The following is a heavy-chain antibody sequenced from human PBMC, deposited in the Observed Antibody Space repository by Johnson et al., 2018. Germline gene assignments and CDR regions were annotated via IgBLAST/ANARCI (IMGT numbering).Heavy chain of an antibody. CDR2: ISSSGSTI. V-gene: IGHV3-48*04. Sequence: VQLVESGGGVVQPGRSLRLSCAASGFTFSSYAMHWVRQAPGKGLEGVSYISSSGSTIYYADSGKCRFTISRDNAKNSLDLQMNSLRAEDTAVDYWARPKNYGDYSEYCQHWGQGTLVTVSS. J-gene: IGHJ1*01. CDR3: ARPKNYGDYSEYCQH. D-gene: IGHD4-17*01. CDR1: GFTFSSYA.